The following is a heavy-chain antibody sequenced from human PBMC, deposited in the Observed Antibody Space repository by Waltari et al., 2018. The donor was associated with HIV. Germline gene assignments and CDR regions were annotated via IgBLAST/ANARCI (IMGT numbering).Heavy chain of an antibody. CDR3: ASGLDIVVVPAARSYGMDV. D-gene: IGHD2-2*03. J-gene: IGHJ6*02. V-gene: IGHV1-69*04. CDR1: GGTFSSYA. CDR2: IIPILGIA. Sequence: QVQLVQSGAEVKKPGSSVKVSCKASGGTFSSYAISWVRQAPGHGLEWMGRIIPILGIANYAQKFQGRVTSTADKSTGTAYMELSSLRSEDTAVDYCASGLDIVVVPAARSYGMDVWGQGTTVTVSS.